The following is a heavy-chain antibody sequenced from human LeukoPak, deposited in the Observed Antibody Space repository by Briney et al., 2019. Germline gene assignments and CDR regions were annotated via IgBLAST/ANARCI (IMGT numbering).Heavy chain of an antibody. CDR2: INHSGST. J-gene: IGHJ5*02. Sequence: PSETLSLTCAVYGGSFSGYYWSWIRQPPGKGLEWIGEINHSGSTSYNPSLKSRVTISVDTSKNQFSLKLSSVTAADTAVYYCARGPGYCSSTSCYKGWFDPWGQGTLVTVSS. CDR1: GGSFSGYY. CDR3: ARGPGYCSSTSCYKGWFDP. D-gene: IGHD2-2*02. V-gene: IGHV4-34*01.